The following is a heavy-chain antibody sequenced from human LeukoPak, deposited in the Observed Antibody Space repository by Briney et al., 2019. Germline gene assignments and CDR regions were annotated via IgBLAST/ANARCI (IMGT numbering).Heavy chain of an antibody. CDR2: IYSGGST. CDR3: ARVLAAVFDY. D-gene: IGHD6-25*01. J-gene: IGHJ4*02. Sequence: GGSLRLPCAASGFTVSTNYMSWVRQAPGKGLEWVSIIYSGGSTYYADSVKGRFTISRDNSKNTVYLQMNSLRAEDDAVYYCARVLAAVFDYWGQGTLVTVSS. CDR1: GFTVSTNY. V-gene: IGHV3-53*01.